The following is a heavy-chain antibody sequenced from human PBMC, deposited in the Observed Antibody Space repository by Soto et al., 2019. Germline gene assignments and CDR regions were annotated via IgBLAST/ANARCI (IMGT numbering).Heavy chain of an antibody. CDR1: GFTFSNYD. Sequence: EVLLLESGGGLVQPGGSLRLSCAASGFTFSNYDMGWVRQAPGKGLELVSFISGSGSGPYYADSVKGLFTISRDNAENTLYLQMNSLRVEDTAVYYCAKLQSWRALDYWGQGTLVTVS. D-gene: IGHD6-13*01. J-gene: IGHJ4*02. V-gene: IGHV3-23*01. CDR2: ISGSGSGP. CDR3: AKLQSWRALDY.